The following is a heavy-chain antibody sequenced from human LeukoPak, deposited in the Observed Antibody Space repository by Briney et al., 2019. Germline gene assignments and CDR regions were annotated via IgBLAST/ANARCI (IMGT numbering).Heavy chain of an antibody. CDR1: GGSIRSLGYS. CDR3: ARSVSAYAGRGWFDP. V-gene: IGHV4-39*07. D-gene: IGHD5-12*01. CDR2: MYYTGTT. Sequence: SETLSLTCSVSGGSIRSLGYSWGWIRQPPGKGLEWIASMYYTGTTYYNPSLKSRVTMSVDTSKNQFSLNLTSVTAADTAVFYCARSVSAYAGRGWFDPWGQETLVTVSS. J-gene: IGHJ5*02.